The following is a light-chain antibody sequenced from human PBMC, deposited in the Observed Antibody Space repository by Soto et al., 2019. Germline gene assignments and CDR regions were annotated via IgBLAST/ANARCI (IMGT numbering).Light chain of an antibody. Sequence: EIVLTQSPVTLSLSPGERGTLSCRASQSVGTSLAWYQQKPGQAPRLLIYGASNRATGIPDRFSGSGSGTDFTLTISKLEPEGFAVYHCQQYGGSPRTFGQGTKVDIK. CDR3: QQYGGSPRT. V-gene: IGKV3-20*01. J-gene: IGKJ1*01. CDR1: QSVGTS. CDR2: GAS.